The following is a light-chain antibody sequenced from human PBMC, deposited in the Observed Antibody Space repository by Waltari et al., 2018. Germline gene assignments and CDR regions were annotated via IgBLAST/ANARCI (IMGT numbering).Light chain of an antibody. CDR2: SES. Sequence: EIVMTQSPATLSVSPGERATLSCRASQTISSNLAWYQQKPGQAPRLLIYSESTRATGIPARFSGSGSGTEFTLTISSLQSEDFAVYYCQQYNNWPPTYTFGQGTKLDIK. CDR3: QQYNNWPPTYT. CDR1: QTISSN. V-gene: IGKV3-15*01. J-gene: IGKJ2*01.